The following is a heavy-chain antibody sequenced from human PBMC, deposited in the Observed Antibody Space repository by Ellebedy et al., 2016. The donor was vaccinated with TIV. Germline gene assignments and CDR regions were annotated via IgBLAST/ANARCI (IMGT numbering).Heavy chain of an antibody. CDR1: GFTFTDYY. J-gene: IGHJ4*02. V-gene: IGHV3-7*01. Sequence: GGSLRLSCAASGFTFTDYYMTWVRQAPGKGLEWVANIKGDGSQREFLESVKGRFTVSRDNAKNSVYLQMNSLRGDDTAVYFCARENDFYDSSAYYTHFDFWGQGTLVTVSS. CDR2: IKGDGSQR. CDR3: ARENDFYDSSAYYTHFDF. D-gene: IGHD3-22*01.